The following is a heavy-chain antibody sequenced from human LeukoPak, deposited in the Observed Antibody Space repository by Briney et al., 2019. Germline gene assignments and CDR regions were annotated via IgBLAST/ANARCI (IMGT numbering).Heavy chain of an antibody. J-gene: IGHJ4*02. CDR3: ARRLGAYYYGSGSYLPTPFFDY. CDR2: INHSGST. CDR1: GGSFSGYY. D-gene: IGHD3-10*01. Sequence: SETLSLTCAVYGGSFSGYYWSCIRQPPGKGLEWIGEINHSGSTNYNPSLKSRITISVDTSKNQFSLKLSSVTAADTAVYYCARRLGAYYYGSGSYLPTPFFDYWGQGTLVTVSS. V-gene: IGHV4-34*01.